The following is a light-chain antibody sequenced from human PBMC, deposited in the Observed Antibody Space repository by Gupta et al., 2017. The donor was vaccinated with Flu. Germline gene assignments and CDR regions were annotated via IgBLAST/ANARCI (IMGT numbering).Light chain of an antibody. CDR3: QVWDSSVV. CDR1: KVGDKY. Sequence: SYELTQPPSVSVSPGQTAGITCSGDKVGDKYVCWYQQKPGQSPVMVIYQDNNRPSGIPERFSGSNSGSTATLTISGTQARDEADYYCQVWDSSVVFGGGTKLTVL. CDR2: QDN. V-gene: IGLV3-1*01. J-gene: IGLJ2*01.